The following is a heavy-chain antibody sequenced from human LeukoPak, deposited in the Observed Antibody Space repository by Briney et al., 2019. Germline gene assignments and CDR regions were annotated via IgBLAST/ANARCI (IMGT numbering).Heavy chain of an antibody. D-gene: IGHD6-13*01. CDR1: GFTFSSYS. CDR3: ARSRHSSLQAYGMDV. J-gene: IGHJ6*02. CDR2: ISSSSSTI. V-gene: IGHV3-48*02. Sequence: GGSLRLSCAASGFTFSSYSMNWVRQAPGKGLEWVSYISSSSSTIYYADSVKGRFTISRDNAKNSLYLQMNSLRDEDTAVYYCARSRHSSLQAYGMDVWGQGTTVTVSS.